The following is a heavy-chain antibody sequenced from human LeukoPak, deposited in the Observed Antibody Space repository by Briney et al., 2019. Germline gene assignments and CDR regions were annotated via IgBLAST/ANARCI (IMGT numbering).Heavy chain of an antibody. Sequence: GGSLRLSCAASGFTFSSYEMNWVRQAPGKGLEWVSYISSSGGTIYYADSVKGRFTISRDNAKNSLYLQMNSLRAEDTAVYHCATVRGGNTRDFDYWGQGTLVTVSS. D-gene: IGHD3-10*01. J-gene: IGHJ4*02. CDR2: ISSSGGTI. CDR3: ATVRGGNTRDFDY. CDR1: GFTFSSYE. V-gene: IGHV3-48*03.